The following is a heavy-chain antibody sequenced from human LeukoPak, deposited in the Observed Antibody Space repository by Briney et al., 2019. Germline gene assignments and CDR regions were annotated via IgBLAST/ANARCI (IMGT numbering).Heavy chain of an antibody. CDR2: IYYSGST. V-gene: IGHV4-59*01. D-gene: IGHD2-8*01. CDR3: ARARSADEPDVPFDI. J-gene: IGHJ3*02. CDR1: GGSINSYY. Sequence: SETLSLTCIVSGGSINSYYWSWIRQPPGKGLEWIGYIYYSGSTSESTNYNPSLKSRVTMTVDTSKNQFSLRLSSVTAADTAMYYCARARSADEPDVPFDIWGQGTMVTVSS.